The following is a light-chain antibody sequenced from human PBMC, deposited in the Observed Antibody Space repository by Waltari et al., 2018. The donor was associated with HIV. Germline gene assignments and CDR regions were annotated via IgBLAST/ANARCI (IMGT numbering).Light chain of an antibody. CDR1: NNF. CDR3: GTWDNSLKTVV. CDR2: DNN. Sequence: NNFVSWYHQLPGKAPKLLIFDNNKRPSGIPDRVSASKSGTSATLAITGLQTGDEGDYDCGTWDNSLKTVVFGVRTKVTVL. J-gene: IGLJ2*01. V-gene: IGLV1-51*01.